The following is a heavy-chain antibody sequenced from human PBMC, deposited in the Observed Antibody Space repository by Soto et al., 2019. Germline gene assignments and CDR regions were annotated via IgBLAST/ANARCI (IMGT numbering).Heavy chain of an antibody. D-gene: IGHD3-3*01. CDR2: ISNDGSSY. CDR3: ARGTTLAIFDYGMDV. Sequence: QVQLVESGGGVVQPGRSLRLSCAASGFTFTSYAMHWVRQAPGKGLEWVAVISNDGSSYYYADSVRGRFTISRDNTKNTLFLQMSSLRGEDSGVYYCARGTTLAIFDYGMDVWGQGTTVTVSS. J-gene: IGHJ6*02. V-gene: IGHV3-30-3*01. CDR1: GFTFTSYA.